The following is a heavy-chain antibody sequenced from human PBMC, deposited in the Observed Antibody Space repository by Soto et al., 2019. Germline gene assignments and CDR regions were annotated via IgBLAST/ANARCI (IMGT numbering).Heavy chain of an antibody. V-gene: IGHV4-59*08. CDR2: IHYTGGT. CDR3: ARRTKLGTAWYPDC. D-gene: IGHD6-19*01. CDR1: GGSISGYS. Sequence: QVHLQESGPGLVKPSETLSLTCAVSGGSISGYSWSWIRQPPGKGLEWIGNIHYTGGTNYNPSLRIRLTISLDMSKIQIPLQLTSVTAADTAIYYCARRTKLGTAWYPDCWGQGTLVTVSS. J-gene: IGHJ4*02.